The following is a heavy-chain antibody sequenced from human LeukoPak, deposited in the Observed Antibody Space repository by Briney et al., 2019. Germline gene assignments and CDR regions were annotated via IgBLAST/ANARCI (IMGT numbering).Heavy chain of an antibody. CDR1: GGTFSSYA. D-gene: IGHD6-13*01. CDR3: ARDPPPGSSWYYYYGMDV. V-gene: IGHV1-69*05. J-gene: IGHJ6*02. Sequence: GASVKVSCKASGGTFSSYAISWVRQAPGQGLEWMGGIIPIFGTANYAQKLQGRVTMTTDTSTSTAYMELRSLRSDDTAVYYCARDPPPGSSWYYYYGMDVWGQGTTVTVSS. CDR2: IIPIFGTA.